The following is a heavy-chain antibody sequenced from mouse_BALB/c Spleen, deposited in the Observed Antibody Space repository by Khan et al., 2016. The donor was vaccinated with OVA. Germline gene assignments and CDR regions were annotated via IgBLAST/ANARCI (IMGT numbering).Heavy chain of an antibody. CDR1: GYSFTSYY. Sequence: VQLQQSGHELMKPGASVKISCKASGYSFTSYYIHWVMQSHGKSLEWIGYIDPFSGGNTYNQKFKGKATLTVDKSSSTAYIHISNLTSEDSAVYYCTRHGYVAWFTYWGQGTLVTVSA. V-gene: IGHV1S135*01. CDR2: IDPFSGGN. J-gene: IGHJ3*01. CDR3: TRHGYVAWFTY. D-gene: IGHD2-2*01.